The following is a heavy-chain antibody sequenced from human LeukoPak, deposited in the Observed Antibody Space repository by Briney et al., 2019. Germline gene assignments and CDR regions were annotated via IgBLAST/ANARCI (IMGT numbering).Heavy chain of an antibody. J-gene: IGHJ4*02. D-gene: IGHD3-22*01. CDR1: GYTLTELS. Sequence: GASVKVSCKVSGYTLTELSMHWVRQAPGKGLEWRGGFDPEDGETIYAQKFQGRVTMTEDTSTDTAYMELSSLRSEDTAVYYCATAERYYYDSSGYSAPHFDYWAREPWSPSPQ. V-gene: IGHV1-24*01. CDR2: FDPEDGET. CDR3: ATAERYYYDSSGYSAPHFDY.